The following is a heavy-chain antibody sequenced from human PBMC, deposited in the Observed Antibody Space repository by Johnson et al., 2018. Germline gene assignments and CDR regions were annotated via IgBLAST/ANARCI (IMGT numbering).Heavy chain of an antibody. V-gene: IGHV3-30*03. Sequence: QVQLVQSGGGVVQPGTTLRLSCAASGFTFSSYGMHWVRQAPGKGLEWVAVITYDGSNKYYVDSVKGRFTPSRDNAKNTMYLEMNSLRSDDTAVYYCVRESGYSYGSYAMDVWGQGTTVTVSS. CDR2: ITYDGSNK. D-gene: IGHD5-18*01. CDR3: VRESGYSYGSYAMDV. J-gene: IGHJ6*02. CDR1: GFTFSSYG.